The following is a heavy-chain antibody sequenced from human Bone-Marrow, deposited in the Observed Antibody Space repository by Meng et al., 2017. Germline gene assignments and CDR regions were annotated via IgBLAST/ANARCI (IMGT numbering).Heavy chain of an antibody. CDR2: MNPNSGNT. J-gene: IGHJ6*01. D-gene: IGHD6-13*01. Sequence: ASVKVSCKASGYTFTSYDINWVRQATGQGLEWMGWMNPNSGNTGYAQKFQGRVTITRNTSISTAYMELSSLRSEDTAVYYCARGGYSSSWYLSLGYYYYGMDVWGLGNTV. CDR3: ARGGYSSSWYLSLGYYYYGMDV. CDR1: GYTFTSYD. V-gene: IGHV1-8*03.